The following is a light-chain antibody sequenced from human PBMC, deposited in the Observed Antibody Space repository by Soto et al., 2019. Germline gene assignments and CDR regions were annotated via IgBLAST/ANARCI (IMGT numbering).Light chain of an antibody. CDR3: QNYNSAPFT. V-gene: IGKV1-27*01. CDR1: QGISNY. CDR2: AES. Sequence: DIQMTQSPSSLSASVGDRITITCRASQGISNYLSWYQQKPGRAPKLLIYAESTMQSGFPSRSSGSGSGTDFTLSISILQPEDVATYFCQNYNSAPFTCGPGTKVDVK. J-gene: IGKJ3*01.